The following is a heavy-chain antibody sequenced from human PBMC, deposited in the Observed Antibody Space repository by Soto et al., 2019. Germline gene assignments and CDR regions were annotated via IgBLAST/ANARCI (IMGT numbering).Heavy chain of an antibody. CDR2: IYYSGSS. Sequence: PSETLSLTCTVSGGSISSGDYYWGWLRQPPGKGLEWIGYIYYSGSSYYNPALKSRVTISVDTSKNQFSLQLSSVTAADAAVYYCARDRPYIPLDYWGQGTLVTVSS. CDR3: ARDRPYIPLDY. CDR1: GGSISSGDYY. J-gene: IGHJ4*02. D-gene: IGHD2-21*01. V-gene: IGHV4-30-4*08.